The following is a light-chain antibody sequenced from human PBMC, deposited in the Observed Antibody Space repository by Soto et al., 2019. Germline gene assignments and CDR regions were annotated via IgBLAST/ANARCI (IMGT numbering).Light chain of an antibody. CDR3: GTWDSSLSAVV. Sequence: QSVLTQPPSVSAAPGQTVTISCSGSSSNIGNNYVSWYQQLPGTAPKLLIYDNNKRPSGIPDRFSGSKSGTSATLGITGLQTGDEADYYCGTWDSSLSAVVFGVGTKRTV. CDR1: SSNIGNNY. V-gene: IGLV1-51*01. J-gene: IGLJ2*01. CDR2: DNN.